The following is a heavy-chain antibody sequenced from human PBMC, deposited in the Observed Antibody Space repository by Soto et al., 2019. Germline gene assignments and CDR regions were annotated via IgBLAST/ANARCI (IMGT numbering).Heavy chain of an antibody. D-gene: IGHD2-8*01. CDR2: ISSSSSYI. CDR1: GFTFSSYS. Sequence: GGSLRLSCAASGFTFSSYSMNWVRQAPGKGLEWVSSISSSSSYIYYADSVKGRFTISSDNSKNSLYLQMNSLRVDDTAIYYCATLITMDVWGQGTTVTVSS. V-gene: IGHV3-21*04. J-gene: IGHJ6*02. CDR3: ATLITMDV.